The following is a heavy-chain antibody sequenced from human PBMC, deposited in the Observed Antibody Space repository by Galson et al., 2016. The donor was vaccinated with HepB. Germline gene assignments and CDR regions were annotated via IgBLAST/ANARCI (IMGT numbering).Heavy chain of an antibody. CDR2: INAGNGNT. CDR1: GYNFYSFA. J-gene: IGHJ5*02. Sequence: SVKVSCKASGYNFYSFAIYWVRQAPGQRPEWMGWINAGNGNTIYSHIFKGRVTFTRDTSANTVYMELSSLTSEDTAMYYCARRDCSGGSCLPDPWGQGTLVTVSS. D-gene: IGHD2-15*01. CDR3: ARRDCSGGSCLPDP. V-gene: IGHV1-3*01.